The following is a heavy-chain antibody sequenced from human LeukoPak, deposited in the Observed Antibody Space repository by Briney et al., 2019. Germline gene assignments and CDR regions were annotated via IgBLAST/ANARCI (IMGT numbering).Heavy chain of an antibody. V-gene: IGHV5-51*01. CDR1: GSIFTSYW. CDR2: IYPDDSDT. J-gene: IGHJ6*03. CDR3: ARLAFCTNAVCFSNYYYSMDV. Sequence: GASLKISCKGSGSIFTSYWIGWVRQLPGKGLEWMGIIYPDDSDTKYSPSFQGQVTISADKSISTAYLQWSSLKASDTAMYYCARLAFCTNAVCFSNYYYSMDVWGRGTTVTVSS. D-gene: IGHD2-8*01.